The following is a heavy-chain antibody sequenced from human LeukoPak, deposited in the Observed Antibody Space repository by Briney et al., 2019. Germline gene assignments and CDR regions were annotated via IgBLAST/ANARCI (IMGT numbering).Heavy chain of an antibody. CDR3: ARVTYNGYQHFDY. J-gene: IGHJ4*02. CDR1: GGSFSGYH. D-gene: IGHD3-10*01. Sequence: PSETLSLTCAVYGGSFSGYHWSWIRQPPGKGLEWIGEIHHRGTTYYNPSLRSRVTISVDTSKNQFSLRLTSVTAADTAVYYCARVTYNGYQHFDYWGQGNLVTVS. CDR2: IHHRGTT. V-gene: IGHV4-34*01.